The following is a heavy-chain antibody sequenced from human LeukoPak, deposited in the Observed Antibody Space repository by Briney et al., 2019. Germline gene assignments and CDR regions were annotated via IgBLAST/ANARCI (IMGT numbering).Heavy chain of an antibody. Sequence: GASVTVSCKASGYTFTSYGISWVRQAPGQGLEWMGWISAYNVNTNDAQKLQGRVTMTTDTSTTTAYMELRSLRSDDTAVYYCARVPGYGSGRGNWFDPWGQGTLVTVSS. CDR1: GYTFTSYG. J-gene: IGHJ5*02. D-gene: IGHD3-10*01. V-gene: IGHV1-18*01. CDR3: ARVPGYGSGRGNWFDP. CDR2: ISAYNVNT.